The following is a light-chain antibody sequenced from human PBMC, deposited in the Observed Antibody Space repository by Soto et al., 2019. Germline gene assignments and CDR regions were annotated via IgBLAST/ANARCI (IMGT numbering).Light chain of an antibody. CDR2: DVN. CDR3: CSYAGEYKYV. Sequence: QSALTQPRSVSGSPGQPVTIPSTGSSRNVGAYNFASWYQQNPGAAPKLLIHDVNKRPPGVPDRFSASKSGNTASLTISGLQAEDEADYYCCSYAGEYKYVFGSGTKLTVL. J-gene: IGLJ1*01. CDR1: SRNVGAYNF. V-gene: IGLV2-11*01.